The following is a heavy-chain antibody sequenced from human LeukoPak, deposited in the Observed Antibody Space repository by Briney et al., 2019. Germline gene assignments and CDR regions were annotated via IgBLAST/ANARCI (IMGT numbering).Heavy chain of an antibody. CDR3: AGVDPAVTNWDYFDY. V-gene: IGHV1-46*01. CDR2: INPSGGST. Sequence: ASVKVSCKASGYTFTSYYMYWVRQAPGQGLEWMGIINPSGGSTSYAQKFQGRVTMTRDTSTSTAYMELSSLRSEDTAVYYCAGVDPAVTNWDYFDYWGQGTLVTVSS. D-gene: IGHD4-17*01. CDR1: GYTFTSYY. J-gene: IGHJ4*02.